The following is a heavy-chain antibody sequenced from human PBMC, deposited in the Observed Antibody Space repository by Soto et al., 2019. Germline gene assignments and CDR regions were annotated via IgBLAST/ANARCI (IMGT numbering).Heavy chain of an antibody. CDR1: GFVFSDFY. V-gene: IGHV3-11*01. J-gene: IGHJ6*02. D-gene: IGHD4-17*01. CDR3: ARDTLPTDFGLGWDV. Sequence: QVQLAESGGDLVKPGGSLRLTCAASGFVFSDFYMSWIRQAPGKGLEWVSYISSSGSTIHYADSVRGRFTISRDNAKKSLYLQMNSLSVEDMAVYYCARDTLPTDFGLGWDVWGQGNTVIVSS. CDR2: ISSSGSTI.